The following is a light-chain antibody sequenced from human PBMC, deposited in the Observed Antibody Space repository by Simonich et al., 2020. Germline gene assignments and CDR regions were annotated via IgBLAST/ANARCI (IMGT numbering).Light chain of an antibody. J-gene: IGKJ4*01. CDR2: DAS. Sequence: DIQMTQSPSSLSASGGNKVTITCQASQDISNYLNWYQQKPGKSPKLLFYDASNLETGVPSRFSGSGSGTDFTLTISSLQPEDFATYYCQQFNSYPLTFGGGTKVEIK. CDR1: QDISNY. CDR3: QQFNSYPLT. V-gene: IGKV1-33*01.